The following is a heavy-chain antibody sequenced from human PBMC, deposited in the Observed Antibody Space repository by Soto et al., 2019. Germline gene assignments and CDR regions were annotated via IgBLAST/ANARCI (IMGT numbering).Heavy chain of an antibody. J-gene: IGHJ6*03. CDR1: GFTFDDYT. CDR3: AKEWGVAAAGTGGNYYMDV. CDR2: ISWDGGST. D-gene: IGHD6-13*01. V-gene: IGHV3-43*01. Sequence: GGSLRLSCAASGFTFDDYTMHWVRQAPGKGLEWVSLISWDGGSTYYADSVKGRFTISRDNSENSLSLEMNSLRTEDTAWYYWAKEWGVAAAGTGGNYYMDVWGKGTTVTVSS.